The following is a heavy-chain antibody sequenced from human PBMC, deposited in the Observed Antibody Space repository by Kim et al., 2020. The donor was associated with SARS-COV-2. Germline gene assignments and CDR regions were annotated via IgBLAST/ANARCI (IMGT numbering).Heavy chain of an antibody. V-gene: IGHV1-8*01. J-gene: IGHJ5*02. D-gene: IGHD3-9*01. CDR1: GYTFTSYD. CDR2: MNPNSGNT. CDR3: ARGSGYDILTGYRLGWFDP. Sequence: ASVKVSCKASGYTFTSYDINWVRQATGQGLEWMGWMNPNSGNTGYAQKFQGRVTMTRNTSISTAYMELSSLRSEDTAVYYCARGSGYDILTGYRLGWFDPWGQGTLVTVSS.